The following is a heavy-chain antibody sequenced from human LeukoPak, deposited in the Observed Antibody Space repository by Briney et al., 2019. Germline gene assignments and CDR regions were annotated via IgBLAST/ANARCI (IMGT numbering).Heavy chain of an antibody. V-gene: IGHV3-23*01. Sequence: PVGSLRLSCAASGFTFSTYAMSWVRQAPGKGLDWVSAISGSGGTTYYADSVKGRFTISRDNSKNTLYLQMNSLRAEDTAVYYCAQHWGPAAMPFDYWGQGTLVTVSS. D-gene: IGHD2-2*01. J-gene: IGHJ4*02. CDR2: ISGSGGTT. CDR1: GFTFSTYA. CDR3: AQHWGPAAMPFDY.